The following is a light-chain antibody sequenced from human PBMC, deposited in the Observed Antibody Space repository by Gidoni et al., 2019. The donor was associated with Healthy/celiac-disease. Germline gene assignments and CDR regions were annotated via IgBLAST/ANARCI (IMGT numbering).Light chain of an antibody. CDR1: QSVLYSSNNKNY. CDR3: QQYYSTPGWT. V-gene: IGKV4-1*01. J-gene: IGKJ1*01. CDR2: WAS. Sequence: DVVMTQSPDSLAVSRGERATINCKSSQSVLYSSNNKNYLAWYQPKPGQPPKLLIYWASTRESGVPDRFSVSGSGTDFTLTISSLQAEDVAVYYCQQYYSTPGWTFGQGTKVEIK.